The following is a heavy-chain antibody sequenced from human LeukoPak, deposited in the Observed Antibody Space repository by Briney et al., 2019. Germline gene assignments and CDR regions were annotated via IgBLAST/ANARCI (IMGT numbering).Heavy chain of an antibody. CDR1: GYSISSGYY. Sequence: SETLSLTCAVSGYSISSGYYWGWIRQPPGKGLEWIGSIYHSGSTYYNPSLKSRVTISVDTSKNQFSLKLSSVTAADTAVYCCARLSDFWSGYHPPHFDYWGQGTLVTVSS. V-gene: IGHV4-38-2*01. J-gene: IGHJ4*02. D-gene: IGHD3-3*01. CDR3: ARLSDFWSGYHPPHFDY. CDR2: IYHSGST.